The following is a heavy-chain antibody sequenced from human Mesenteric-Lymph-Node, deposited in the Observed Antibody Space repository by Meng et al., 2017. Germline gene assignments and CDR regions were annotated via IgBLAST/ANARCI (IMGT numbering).Heavy chain of an antibody. J-gene: IGHJ5*02. V-gene: IGHV4-59*12. D-gene: IGHD4-17*01. CDR2: NYYSGST. CDR3: ARDRKHYGERGWFDP. Sequence: QGPLQESGPGLVKPSETLSLTCAVSGGSISTYYWSWIRQPPGKGLEWIGNNYYSGSTYSNASLKSRVTISIDRSKNQFSLKLSSVTAADTAVYYCARDRKHYGERGWFDPWGQGTLVTVSS. CDR1: GGSISTYY.